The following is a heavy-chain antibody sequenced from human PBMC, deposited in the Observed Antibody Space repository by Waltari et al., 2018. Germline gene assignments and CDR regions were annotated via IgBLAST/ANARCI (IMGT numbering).Heavy chain of an antibody. D-gene: IGHD5-18*01. Sequence: EMQLVGSGGGLIKHGGSLRLSCAASGFGVSSNYMSGVRQAPGKGLEWVSFIYSTGTTYYPDSVKGRFTISRDNSKNTLYLQMNSLRTEDTAIYYCARSGYSYGLDYWGQGIPVTVSS. CDR2: IYSTGTT. CDR3: ARSGYSYGLDY. CDR1: GFGVSSNY. J-gene: IGHJ4*02. V-gene: IGHV3-53*01.